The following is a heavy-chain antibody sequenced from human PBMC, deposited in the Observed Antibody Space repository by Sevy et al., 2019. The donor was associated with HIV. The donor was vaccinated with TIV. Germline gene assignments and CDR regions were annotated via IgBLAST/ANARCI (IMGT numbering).Heavy chain of an antibody. CDR1: GFTFNTYS. CDR2: ISDSSSYI. Sequence: GGSLRLSCAASGFTFNTYSMHWVRQAPGRGLEWVSGISDSSSYIYYADSVKGRFTISRDNAKNSLFLQMNSLRAEDTAVYYCTRCQSAYYDILSWGQGTLVTVSS. CDR3: TRCQSAYYDILS. D-gene: IGHD3-9*01. V-gene: IGHV3-21*01. J-gene: IGHJ4*02.